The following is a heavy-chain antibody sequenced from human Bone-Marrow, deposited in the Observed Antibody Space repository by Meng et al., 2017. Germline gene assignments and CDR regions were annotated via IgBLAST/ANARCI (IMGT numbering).Heavy chain of an antibody. J-gene: IGHJ4*02. CDR3: EKAVDTAMVTGGDFDY. Sequence: SLKISFAASGFTFDDYAMHWVRQAPGKGLEWVSGIRWNSGSIGYADSVKGRFAISRDNAKNSLYLQMNSLRAEDTALYYCEKAVDTAMVTGGDFDYWGQGTLVTVSS. CDR1: GFTFDDYA. CDR2: IRWNSGSI. D-gene: IGHD5-18*01. V-gene: IGHV3-9*01.